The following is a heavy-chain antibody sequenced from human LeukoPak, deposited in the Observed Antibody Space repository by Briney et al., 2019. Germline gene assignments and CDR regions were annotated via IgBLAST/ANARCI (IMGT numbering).Heavy chain of an antibody. J-gene: IGHJ4*02. CDR1: GGSINSYY. Sequence: SETLSLTCIVSGGSINSYYRSWVRQPPGKGLEWVGYSDCRGSSKYNPSLKRRLTISVDTSKNQFPLILSSVTAADTAVYYCASGIDDYGDYAVNYGGQGTLVTVSS. CDR2: SDCRGSS. V-gene: IGHV4-59*01. CDR3: ASGIDDYGDYAVNY. D-gene: IGHD4-17*01.